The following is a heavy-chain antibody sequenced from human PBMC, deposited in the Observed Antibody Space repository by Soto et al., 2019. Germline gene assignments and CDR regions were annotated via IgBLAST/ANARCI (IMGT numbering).Heavy chain of an antibody. V-gene: IGHV4-31*03. CDR1: GGSISSGVYY. Sequence: PSETLSLTCTVSGGSISSGVYYWSWIRQHPGKGLEWIGYIYYSGSTYYNPSLKSRVTISVDTSKNQFSLKLSSVTAADTAVYYCAGCWGSLRNFDSWGQGTLVTVSS. CDR3: AGCWGSLRNFDS. D-gene: IGHD7-27*01. J-gene: IGHJ4*02. CDR2: IYYSGST.